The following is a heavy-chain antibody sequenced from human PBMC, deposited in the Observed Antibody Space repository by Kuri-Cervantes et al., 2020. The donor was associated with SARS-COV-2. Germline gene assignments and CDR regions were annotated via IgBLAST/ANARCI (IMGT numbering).Heavy chain of an antibody. J-gene: IGHJ2*01. CDR3: ATVPPPYGDRFYWYFDF. Sequence: ASVKVSCKASGYTFTSYDINWVRQATGQGLEWMGWISAYNGNTNYAQNLQGRVTMTTDTSTSTAYMELRSLRSDDTAVYYCATVPPPYGDRFYWYFDFWGRGTLVTVSS. CDR1: GYTFTSYD. V-gene: IGHV1-18*01. CDR2: ISAYNGNT. D-gene: IGHD4-17*01.